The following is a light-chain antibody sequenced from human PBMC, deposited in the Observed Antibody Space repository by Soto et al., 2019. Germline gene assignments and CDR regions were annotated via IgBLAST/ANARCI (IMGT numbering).Light chain of an antibody. V-gene: IGKV4-1*01. Sequence: IVMTQSPDSLAVSLGERATINCKSSQSVFYSSNNKNYLAWYRQKPGQPPKLLIYWASIRESEVPDRISGSGSGTDFTRTIRSLQAEDVAVYYCQQYYSTPHYTFGHGTKLEIK. CDR1: QSVFYSSNNKNY. CDR3: QQYYSTPHYT. J-gene: IGKJ2*01. CDR2: WAS.